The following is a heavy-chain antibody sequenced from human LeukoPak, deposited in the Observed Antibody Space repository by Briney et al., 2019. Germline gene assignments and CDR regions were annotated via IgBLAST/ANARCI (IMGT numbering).Heavy chain of an antibody. CDR2: ISGSGGST. J-gene: IGHJ6*03. V-gene: IGHV3-23*01. CDR3: ATLGGSDYYYMDV. Sequence: GGSLRLSCAASGFTFSSYAMSWVRQAPGKGLEWVSAISGSGGSTYYADSVKGRFTISRDNSKNTLYLQMNSLRAEDTAVYYCATLGGSDYYYMDVWGKGTTVTVSS. D-gene: IGHD3-16*01. CDR1: GFTFSSYA.